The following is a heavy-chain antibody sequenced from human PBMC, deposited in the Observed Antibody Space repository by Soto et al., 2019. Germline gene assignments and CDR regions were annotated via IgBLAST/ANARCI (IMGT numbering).Heavy chain of an antibody. J-gene: IGHJ4*02. CDR1: GFTFSSYG. D-gene: IGHD6-19*01. CDR3: AKEKVAGTSYFDY. Sequence: QVQLVESGGGVVQPGRSLRLSCAASGFTFSSYGMHWVRQAPGKGLEWVAVISYDGSNKYQEDSVRGRFTISRDNSKNTLYLQMNSLRGEDTAVYYCAKEKVAGTSYFDYWGQGTLVTVSS. CDR2: ISYDGSNK. V-gene: IGHV3-30*18.